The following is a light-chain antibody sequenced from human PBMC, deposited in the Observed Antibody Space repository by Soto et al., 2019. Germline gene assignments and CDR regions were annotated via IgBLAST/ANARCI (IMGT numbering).Light chain of an antibody. J-gene: IGKJ1*01. CDR2: DVS. CDR3: QQYNSYSWT. Sequence: DIQMTQSPSTLSASVGDRVTITCRASQSISPWLAWYQQKPGKAPKLLIYDVSSLERGVPSRFSGSGSGTEFTLTISSLQPDDFATYYCQQYNSYSWTFGQGTKVDI. CDR1: QSISPW. V-gene: IGKV1-5*01.